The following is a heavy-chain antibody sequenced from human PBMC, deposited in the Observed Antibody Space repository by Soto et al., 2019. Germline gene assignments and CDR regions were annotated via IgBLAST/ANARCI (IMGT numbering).Heavy chain of an antibody. CDR3: GGSKGGHYYYYGMDV. CDR2: IWYDGSNK. D-gene: IGHD3-16*01. Sequence: QVQLVESGGGVVQPGRSLRLSCAASGFTFSSYGMHWVRQAPGKGLEWVAVIWYDGSNKYYADSVKGRFTISRDNSKNTLYLQMNSLRAEDTAVYYCGGSKGGHYYYYGMDVWGQGTTVTVSS. CDR1: GFTFSSYG. J-gene: IGHJ6*02. V-gene: IGHV3-33*01.